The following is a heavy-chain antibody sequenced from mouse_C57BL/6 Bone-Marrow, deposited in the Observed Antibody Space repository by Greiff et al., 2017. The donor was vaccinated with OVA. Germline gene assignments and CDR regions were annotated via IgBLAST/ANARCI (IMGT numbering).Heavy chain of an antibody. V-gene: IGHV1-50*01. CDR3: ARDDDGYSWFAY. J-gene: IGHJ3*01. Sequence: VQLQQPGAELVKPGASVKLSCKASGYTFTSYWMQWVKQRPGQGLEWIGEIDPSDSYTNYNQKFKGKATLTVDTSSSTAYMQLSSLTSEDSAVDYCARDDDGYSWFAYWGQGTLVTVSA. CDR2: IDPSDSYT. CDR1: GYTFTSYW. D-gene: IGHD2-3*01.